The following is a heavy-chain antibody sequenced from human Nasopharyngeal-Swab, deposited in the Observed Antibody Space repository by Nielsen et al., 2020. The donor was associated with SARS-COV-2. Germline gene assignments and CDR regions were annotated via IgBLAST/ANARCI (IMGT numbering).Heavy chain of an antibody. CDR1: GFTFTSSA. CDR2: IVVGSGNT. CDR3: ARDIVVVPAAYGMDV. V-gene: IGHV1-58*01. D-gene: IGHD2-2*01. Sequence: SVKVSCKASGFTFTSSAVQWVRQARGQRLEWIGWIVVGSGNTNYAQKFQERVTITRDMSTSTAYMELSSLRSEDTAVYYCARDIVVVPAAYGMDVWGQGTTVTVSS. J-gene: IGHJ6*02.